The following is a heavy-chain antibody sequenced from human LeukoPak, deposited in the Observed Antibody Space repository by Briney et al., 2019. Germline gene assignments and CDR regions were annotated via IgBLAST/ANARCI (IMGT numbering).Heavy chain of an antibody. CDR3: ASLSDSSGYFYDHAFDL. D-gene: IGHD3-22*01. CDR2: ISGSGNTR. CDR1: GVTFSDYY. V-gene: IGHV3-11*01. J-gene: IGHJ3*01. Sequence: GGSLRLSCAVSGVTFSDYYMSWIRQAPGKGLEWVSYISGSGNTRYYADSVKGRFTISRDNAKNSPYLQMNSLRAEDTAVYYCASLSDSSGYFYDHAFDLWGQGTMVTVSS.